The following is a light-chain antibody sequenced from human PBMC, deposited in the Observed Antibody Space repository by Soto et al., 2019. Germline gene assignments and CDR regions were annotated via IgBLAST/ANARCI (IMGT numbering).Light chain of an antibody. J-gene: IGLJ1*01. CDR3: QSYDLSLRGYV. CDR2: LTN. Sequence: QPVLTQPPSVSGAPGQWVTVSCTGSSSNIGAGYDVNWYQQLPGTAPKLLISLTNHRPSGVPDRFSGSKSGTSASLAITGLQAEDEADYYCQSYDLSLRGYVLGTGTKVTVL. V-gene: IGLV1-40*01. CDR1: SSNIGAGYD.